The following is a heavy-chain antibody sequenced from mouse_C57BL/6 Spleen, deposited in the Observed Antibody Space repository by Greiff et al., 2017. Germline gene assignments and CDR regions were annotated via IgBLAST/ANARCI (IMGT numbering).Heavy chain of an antibody. CDR2: IWSDGST. Sequence: QVQLKESGPGLVAPSQSLSITCTVSGFSLTSYGVHWVRQPPGKGLEWLVVIWSDGSTTYNSALKSRLSISKDNSKSQVFLKMNSLQTDDTAMYYCARQSPITTDYYAMDYWGQGTSVTVSS. CDR3: ARQSPITTDYYAMDY. V-gene: IGHV2-6-1*01. D-gene: IGHD2-4*01. J-gene: IGHJ4*01. CDR1: GFSLTSYG.